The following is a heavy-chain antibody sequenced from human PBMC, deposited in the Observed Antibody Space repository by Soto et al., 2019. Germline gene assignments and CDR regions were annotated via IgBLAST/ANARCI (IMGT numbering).Heavy chain of an antibody. V-gene: IGHV3-23*01. CDR2: ISGSGGST. J-gene: IGHJ4*02. D-gene: IGHD4-17*01. Sequence: HPGGSLRLSCAASGFTFSSYAMSWVRQAPGKGLEWVSAISGSGGSTYYADSVKGRFTISRDNSKNTLYLQMNSLRAEDTAVYYCAKDDQAVTTTLDYWGQGTLVTVSS. CDR1: GFTFSSYA. CDR3: AKDDQAVTTTLDY.